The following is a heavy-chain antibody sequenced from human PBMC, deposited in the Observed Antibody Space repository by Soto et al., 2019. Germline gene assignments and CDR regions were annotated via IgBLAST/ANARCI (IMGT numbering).Heavy chain of an antibody. J-gene: IGHJ3*02. Sequence: SVQVSCKASGGTFSSYAISWVRQAPGQGLEWMGGIIPIFGTANYAQKFQGRVTITADESTSTAYMELSSLRSEDTAGYYCARADTAYSRSAPTFDASDSWG. CDR2: IIPIFGTA. V-gene: IGHV1-69*13. CDR3: ARADTAYSRSAPTFDASDS. CDR1: GGTFSSYA. D-gene: IGHD6-6*01.